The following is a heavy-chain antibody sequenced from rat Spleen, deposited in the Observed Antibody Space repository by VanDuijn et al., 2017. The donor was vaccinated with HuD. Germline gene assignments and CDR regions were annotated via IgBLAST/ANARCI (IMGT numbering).Heavy chain of an antibody. Sequence: EVQLVESGGGLVQPGRSLKLSCAASGFTFSDYYMAWVRQTPTKGLEWVATISYDGSSTYYRDSVKGRFTISRDNAKSTLYLQMDSLRSEDTATYYCTRGNYGGYNYWGQGVMVTVSS. D-gene: IGHD1-11*01. CDR1: GFTFSDYY. V-gene: IGHV5-7*01. CDR3: TRGNYGGYNY. J-gene: IGHJ2*01. CDR2: ISYDGSST.